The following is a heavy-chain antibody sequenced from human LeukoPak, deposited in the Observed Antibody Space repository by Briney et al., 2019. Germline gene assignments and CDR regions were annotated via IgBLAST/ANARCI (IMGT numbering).Heavy chain of an antibody. J-gene: IGHJ6*03. Sequence: GGSLRLSCAASGFTFSDTWMHWVRQAPGKGLVWVSRIRSDGSDTRYAESVKGRFTISRDNAKNTLYLQMNSLRVEDTALYYCARDGGWYKRGLDHYYYYMDVWGKGTTVIVSS. D-gene: IGHD6-19*01. CDR1: GFTFSDTW. CDR2: IRSDGSDT. CDR3: ARDGGWYKRGLDHYYYYMDV. V-gene: IGHV3-74*01.